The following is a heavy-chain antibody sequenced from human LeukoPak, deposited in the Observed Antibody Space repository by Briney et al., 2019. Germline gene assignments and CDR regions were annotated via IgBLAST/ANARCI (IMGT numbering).Heavy chain of an antibody. V-gene: IGHV3-30*04. CDR1: GFTFSSYA. Sequence: PGGSLRLSCAASGFTFSSYAMHWVRQAPGKGLEWVAVISYDGSNKYYADSVKGRFTISRDNSKNTLYLQMNSLGAEDTAVYYCARGDIVVVPAATRGYYYYGMDVWGQGTTVTVSS. CDR3: ARGDIVVVPAATRGYYYYGMDV. J-gene: IGHJ6*02. CDR2: ISYDGSNK. D-gene: IGHD2-2*01.